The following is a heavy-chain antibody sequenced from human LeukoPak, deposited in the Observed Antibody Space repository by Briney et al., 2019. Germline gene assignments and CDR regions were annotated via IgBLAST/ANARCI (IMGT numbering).Heavy chain of an antibody. CDR2: INPNSGGT. V-gene: IGHV1-2*04. D-gene: IGHD1-26*01. CDR1: GYTFTSYA. CDR3: ARCNRYSGSYCLDY. Sequence: ASVKVSCKASGYTFTSYAMHWVRQAPGQGLEWMGWINPNSGGTNYAQKFQGWVTMTRDTSISTAYMELSRLRSDDTAVYYCARCNRYSGSYCLDYWGQGTLVTVSS. J-gene: IGHJ4*02.